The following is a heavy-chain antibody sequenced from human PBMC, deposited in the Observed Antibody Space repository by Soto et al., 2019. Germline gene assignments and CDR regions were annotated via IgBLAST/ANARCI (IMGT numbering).Heavy chain of an antibody. CDR3: ARRDRSGWFDAFDV. J-gene: IGHJ3*01. CDR2: IYPGDSDT. V-gene: IGHV5-51*01. CDR1: GYSFTSYW. D-gene: IGHD6-19*01. Sequence: LGESLKISCKGSGYSFTSYWIGWVRQMPGKGLEWMGIIYPGDSDTRYSPSFQGQVTISVDKSISTAYLQWSSLKASDTALYFCARRDRSGWFDAFDVWGQGTKVTVSS.